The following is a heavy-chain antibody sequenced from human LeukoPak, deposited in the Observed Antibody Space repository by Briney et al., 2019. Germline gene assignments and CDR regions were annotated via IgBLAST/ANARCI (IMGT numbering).Heavy chain of an antibody. CDR1: GGTFSSYV. D-gene: IGHD3-10*01. CDR2: IIPIFGTA. J-gene: IGHJ4*02. CDR3: AREGVLWFGELLQYYFDC. V-gene: IGHV1-69*05. Sequence: WASVKVSCKASGGTFSSYVISWVRQAPGQGLEWMGRIIPIFGTANYVQKFQGRVTITTDESTSTAYMELSSLRSEDTAVYYCAREGVLWFGELLQYYFDCWGQGTLVTVSS.